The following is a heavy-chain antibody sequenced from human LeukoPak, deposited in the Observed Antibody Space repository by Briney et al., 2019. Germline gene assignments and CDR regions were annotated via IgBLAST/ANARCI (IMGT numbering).Heavy chain of an antibody. J-gene: IGHJ6*02. Sequence: GGSLRLSCEASGFTVNSNYIHWVRQAPGKGLEWVSVIYSGGGTLYADSVKGRFTISRDISKNTVFLQMNSVRTEGTALYHCARGMVRSYYGLDVWGQGTTVIVSS. CDR3: ARGMVRSYYGLDV. CDR1: GFTVNSNY. D-gene: IGHD3-10*01. V-gene: IGHV3-53*01. CDR2: IYSGGGT.